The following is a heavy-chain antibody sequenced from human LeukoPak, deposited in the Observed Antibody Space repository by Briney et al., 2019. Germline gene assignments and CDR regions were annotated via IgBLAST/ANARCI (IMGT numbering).Heavy chain of an antibody. J-gene: IGHJ5*02. CDR2: INHSGST. D-gene: IGHD3-16*02. CDR1: GGSFSGYY. CDR3: ARGSNDYVWGSYRSNWFDP. Sequence: EPSETLSLTCAVYGGSFSGYYWSWIRQPPGKGLEWIGEINHSGSTNYNPSLKSRVTISVDTSKNQFSLKLSSVTAADTAVYYCARGSNDYVWGSYRSNWFDPWGQGTLVTVSS. V-gene: IGHV4-34*01.